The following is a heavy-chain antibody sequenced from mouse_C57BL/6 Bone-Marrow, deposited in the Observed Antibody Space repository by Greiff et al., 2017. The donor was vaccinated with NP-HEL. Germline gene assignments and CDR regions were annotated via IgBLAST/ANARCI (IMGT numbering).Heavy chain of an antibody. V-gene: IGHV1-64*01. CDR2: IHPNSGST. D-gene: IGHD1-1*01. Sequence: QVQLQQPGAELVKPGASVKLSCKASGYTFTSYWMHWVKQRPGQGLEWIGMIHPNSGSTNYNEKFKSKATLTVDKSSSTAYMQLSSLTSEDSAVYYCARERDHYGSSYPFAYWGQGTLVTVSA. J-gene: IGHJ3*01. CDR1: GYTFTSYW. CDR3: ARERDHYGSSYPFAY.